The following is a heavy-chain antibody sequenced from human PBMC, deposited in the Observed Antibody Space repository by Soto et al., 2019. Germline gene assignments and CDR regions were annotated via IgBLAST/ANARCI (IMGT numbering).Heavy chain of an antibody. J-gene: IGHJ6*02. CDR2: VSPYNGTA. V-gene: IGHV1-18*01. CDR3: SRQTYYCGMDV. Sequence: QVQLVQSGTEVTKPGASVKVSCKASGYTYTHYFITWGRQAPGQGLEWMGWVSPYNGTANYAHTLYDRVTMVADTSKNTAYMELMSLRFDGTAIYYVSRQTYYCGMDVWGQGTPVTVSS. CDR1: GYTYTHYF.